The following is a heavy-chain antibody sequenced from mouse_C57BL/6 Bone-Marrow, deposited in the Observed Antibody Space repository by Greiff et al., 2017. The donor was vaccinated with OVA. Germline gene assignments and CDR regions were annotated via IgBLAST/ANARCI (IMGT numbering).Heavy chain of an antibody. CDR3: ARGVTMVTTVDY. V-gene: IGHV1-82*01. CDR2: IYPGDGDT. CDR1: GYAFSSSW. Sequence: VQLQQSGPELVKPGASVKISCKASGYAFSSSWMNWVKQRPGKGLEWIGRIYPGDGDTNYNGKFKGKATLTADKSSSTAYMQLSSLTSEDSAVYFCARGVTMVTTVDYWGQGTTLTVSS. J-gene: IGHJ2*01. D-gene: IGHD2-2*01.